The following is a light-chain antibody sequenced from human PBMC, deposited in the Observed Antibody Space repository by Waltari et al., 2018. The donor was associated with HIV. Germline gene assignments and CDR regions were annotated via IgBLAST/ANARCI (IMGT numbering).Light chain of an antibody. V-gene: IGLV2-14*01. CDR1: TNDIGPYNY. Sequence: QSVLTQPASVSGSPGQSLTLPCTGTTNDIGPYNYVSWYQQSPDKAPKLIIYEVSNRPSGISSRFSGSKSGNTASLTISGLQADDEAYYHCSSYSRGALLFGGGTKVTVL. J-gene: IGLJ2*01. CDR2: EVS. CDR3: SSYSRGALL.